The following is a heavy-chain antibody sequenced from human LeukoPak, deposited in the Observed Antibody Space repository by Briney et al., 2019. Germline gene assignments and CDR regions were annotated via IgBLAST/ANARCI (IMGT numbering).Heavy chain of an antibody. D-gene: IGHD3-10*01. Sequence: SETLSLTCAVYGGSFSGYYWSWIRQPPGKGLEWIGEINHSGSTNYNPSLKSRVTISVDTSKNQFSLKLSSVTAADTAVYYCARDGDHYGSGSYYPIDYWGQGTLVTVSS. CDR3: ARDGDHYGSGSYYPIDY. J-gene: IGHJ4*02. CDR2: INHSGST. CDR1: GGSFSGYY. V-gene: IGHV4-34*01.